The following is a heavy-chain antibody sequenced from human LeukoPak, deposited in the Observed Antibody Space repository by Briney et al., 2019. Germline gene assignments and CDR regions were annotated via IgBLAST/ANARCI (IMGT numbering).Heavy chain of an antibody. V-gene: IGHV3-30*18. CDR3: AKDDSSSWLYYFDY. Sequence: PGGSLRLSCAASGFTFSSYGMHWVRQAPGKGLEWVAVISYDGSNKYYADSVKGRFTTSRDNSKNTLYLQMNSLRAEDTAVYYCAKDDSSSWLYYFDYWGQGTLVTVSS. CDR2: ISYDGSNK. D-gene: IGHD6-13*01. J-gene: IGHJ4*02. CDR1: GFTFSSYG.